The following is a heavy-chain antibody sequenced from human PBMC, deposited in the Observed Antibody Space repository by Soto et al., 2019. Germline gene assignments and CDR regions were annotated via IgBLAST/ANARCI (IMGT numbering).Heavy chain of an antibody. CDR1: GFTFTSHS. CDR2: ITSGSTTI. J-gene: IGHJ4*02. CDR3: ARSCSGGGCYRQIDY. D-gene: IGHD2-15*01. V-gene: IGHV3-48*02. Sequence: PGESLKISCAASGFTFTSHSMNWVRQVPGRGLEWISYITSGSTTIYYGDSVKGRFTISRDNAKNSVYLQMSSLRDEDTAVYYCARSCSGGGCYRQIDYWGQGTLVTVSS.